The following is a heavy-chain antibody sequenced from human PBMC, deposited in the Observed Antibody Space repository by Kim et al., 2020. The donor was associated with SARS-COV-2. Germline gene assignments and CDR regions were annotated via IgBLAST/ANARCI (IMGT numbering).Heavy chain of an antibody. CDR1: GGSIRDSSYY. V-gene: IGHV4-39*01. D-gene: IGHD6-13*01. CDR2: VYYSGNT. Sequence: SETLSLTCTVSGGSIRDSSYYWGWFRQPPGKGLEWIGTVYYSGNTYYSQSLRSRVTILVDTSKNQFSLRLGSVTAADTALYFCARQRDSGTWYVAHYYYYMDVWGKGTAVTVSS. CDR3: ARQRDSGTWYVAHYYYYMDV. J-gene: IGHJ6*03.